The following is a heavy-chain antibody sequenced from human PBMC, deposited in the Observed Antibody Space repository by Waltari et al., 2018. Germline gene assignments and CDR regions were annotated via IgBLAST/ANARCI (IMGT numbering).Heavy chain of an antibody. J-gene: IGHJ6*02. V-gene: IGHV4-39*01. D-gene: IGHD3-10*01. CDR2: IYYSGST. CDR1: GGSISSSSYY. CDR3: ARHTYYYGSGSYYGYYGMDV. Sequence: TCTVSGGSISSSSYYWGWIRQPPGKGLEWIGSIYYSGSTYYNPSLKSRVTISVDTSKNQFSLKLSSVTAADTAVYYCARHTYYYGSGSYYGYYGMDVWGQGTTVTVSS.